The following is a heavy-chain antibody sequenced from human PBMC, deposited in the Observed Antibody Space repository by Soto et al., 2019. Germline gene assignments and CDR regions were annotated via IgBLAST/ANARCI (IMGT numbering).Heavy chain of an antibody. CDR3: SRQDCSGDACQHPN. D-gene: IGHD2-15*01. Sequence: PGGSLRLSCAASGFTFSSYAMSWVRQAPGKGLERVSAISGSGGSTYYADSVKGRFTISRDNSKNTLYLQMNSLRAEDTAVYYCSRQDCSGDACQHPNWGKGTLVTVSS. V-gene: IGHV3-23*01. CDR2: ISGSGGST. J-gene: IGHJ4*02. CDR1: GFTFSSYA.